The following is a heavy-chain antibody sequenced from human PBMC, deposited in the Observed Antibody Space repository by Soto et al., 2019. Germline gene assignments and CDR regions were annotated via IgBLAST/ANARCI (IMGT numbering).Heavy chain of an antibody. CDR3: AHRPITFMASWFDP. CDR2: VYWDDDK. D-gene: IGHD3-16*01. V-gene: IGHV2-5*02. J-gene: IGHJ5*02. Sequence: QITLKESGPTLVKPAQTLTLTCTFSGFSLSTSGVAVGWLRQPPGKAPERLALVYWDDDKRYSPSLKSRLTITKDTSKNQVVLTMTNMEPVDTATYYCAHRPITFMASWFDPWGQGIPVTVSS. CDR1: GFSLSTSGVA.